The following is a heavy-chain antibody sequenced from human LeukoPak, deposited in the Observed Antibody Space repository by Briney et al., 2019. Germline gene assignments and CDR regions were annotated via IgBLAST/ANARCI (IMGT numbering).Heavy chain of an antibody. CDR2: ISGNSIST. CDR1: GFTFSGYA. Sequence: GGSLRLSCAASGFTFSGYAMSWVRQAPGKGMEWVSVISGNSISTYYTDSVKGRFTISRDNSKNTLYLQMNSLRADDTAVYYCAKESPHYDYWGQGTLVTVSS. CDR3: AKESPHYDY. V-gene: IGHV3-23*01. J-gene: IGHJ4*02.